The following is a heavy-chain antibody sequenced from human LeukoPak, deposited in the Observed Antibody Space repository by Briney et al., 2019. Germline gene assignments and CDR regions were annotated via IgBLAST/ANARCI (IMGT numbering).Heavy chain of an antibody. CDR2: IIPIFGTA. D-gene: IGHD6-13*01. CDR1: GGTFSSYA. V-gene: IGHV1-69*05. CDR3: GRVGSSSWVRPFDY. Sequence: ASVRVSCKASGGTFSSYAISWVRQAPGQGLEWMGGIIPIFGTANYAQKFQGRVTITTDESTSTAYMELSSLRSEDTAVYYCGRVGSSSWVRPFDYWGQGILVTVSS. J-gene: IGHJ4*02.